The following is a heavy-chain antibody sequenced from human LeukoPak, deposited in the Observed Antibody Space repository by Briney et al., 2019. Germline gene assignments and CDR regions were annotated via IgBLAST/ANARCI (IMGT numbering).Heavy chain of an antibody. CDR1: GGSIYSYY. Sequence: PSETLSLTCTVSGGSIYSYYWTWIRQPPGKGLEWIGCIHSSGSIHYNPSVRSRVTMSLDTSKNQFSFNLTSVTAADTAVYYCVRREGYSSSPLGSWGQGTLVTVSS. CDR3: VRREGYSSSPLGS. J-gene: IGHJ5*02. V-gene: IGHV4-59*08. CDR2: IHSSGSI. D-gene: IGHD2-15*01.